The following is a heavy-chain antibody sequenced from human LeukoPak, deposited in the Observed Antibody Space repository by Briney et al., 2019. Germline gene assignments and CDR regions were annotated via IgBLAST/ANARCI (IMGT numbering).Heavy chain of an antibody. CDR1: GFTFSSYA. V-gene: IGHV3-23*01. CDR3: AKFCSGGSCYSYFQH. Sequence: GGSLRLSCAASGFTFSSYAMSWVRQAPGKGLEWVSAISGSGGSTYYADSVKGRFTISRDNSKNTLYLQMNSLRAEDTAVNYCAKFCSGGSCYSYFQHWGQGTLVTVSS. D-gene: IGHD2-15*01. CDR2: ISGSGGST. J-gene: IGHJ1*01.